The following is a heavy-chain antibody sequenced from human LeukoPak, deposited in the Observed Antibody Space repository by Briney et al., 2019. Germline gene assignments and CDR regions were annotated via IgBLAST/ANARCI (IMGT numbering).Heavy chain of an antibody. J-gene: IGHJ6*02. CDR3: AKGQGDQQLVLYYFYHGMDV. D-gene: IGHD6-13*01. CDR1: GFTFSSYA. V-gene: IGHV3-23*01. CDR2: ISGSGGST. Sequence: GGSLRLSCAASGFTFSSYAMSWVRQAPGKGLEWVSAISGSGGSTYYADSVKGRFTISRDNSKNTLYLQANSLRAEDTAVYYCAKGQGDQQLVLYYFYHGMDVWGQGTTVNVSS.